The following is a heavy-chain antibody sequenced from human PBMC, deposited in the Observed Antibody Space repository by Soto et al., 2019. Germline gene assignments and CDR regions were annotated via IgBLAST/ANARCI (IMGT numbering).Heavy chain of an antibody. CDR2: VSTSGRST. CDR1: GFIFSEST. D-gene: IGHD2-15*01. J-gene: IGHJ4*02. Sequence: GGSLRLSCSASGFIFSESTIYWVRQVPGKGLEAISAVSTSGRSTYYADSVKDRFTISRDNSKNTLFLQMGSLRPEDRAIYYCVKQAHGLDGVAFDYWGQGTQVTVS. V-gene: IGHV3-64D*06. CDR3: VKQAHGLDGVAFDY.